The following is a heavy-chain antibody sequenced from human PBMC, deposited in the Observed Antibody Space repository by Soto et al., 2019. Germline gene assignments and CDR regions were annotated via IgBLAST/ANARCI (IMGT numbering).Heavy chain of an antibody. CDR3: ARDFGLANQAVDGMDV. D-gene: IGHD6-19*01. CDR1: GYTFTSYG. CDR2: ISAYNGNT. J-gene: IGHJ6*02. V-gene: IGHV1-18*01. Sequence: ASVKVSCKASGYTFTSYGISCVRQAPGQGLEWMGWISAYNGNTNYAQKLQGRVTTTTDTSTSTAYMELRSLRSDDTAVYYCARDFGLANQAVDGMDVWGQGTTVTVSS.